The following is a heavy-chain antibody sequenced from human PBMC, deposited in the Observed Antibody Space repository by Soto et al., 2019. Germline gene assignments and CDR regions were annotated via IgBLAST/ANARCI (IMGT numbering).Heavy chain of an antibody. Sequence: ASVKVSCKASGYTFTGYYMHWVRQAPGQGLEWMGWINPNSGGTNYAQKFQGWVTMTRDTSISTAYMELSRLRSDDTAVYYCARTARSRPGIFGDDCYYYGMDVWGQGTTVTVSS. CDR3: ARTARSRPGIFGDDCYYYGMDV. CDR1: GYTFTGYY. V-gene: IGHV1-2*04. D-gene: IGHD3-10*01. J-gene: IGHJ6*02. CDR2: INPNSGGT.